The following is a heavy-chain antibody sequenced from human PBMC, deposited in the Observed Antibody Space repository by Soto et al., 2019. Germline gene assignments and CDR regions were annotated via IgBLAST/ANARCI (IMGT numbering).Heavy chain of an antibody. V-gene: IGHV3-23*01. CDR3: ARDSNGMDV. J-gene: IGHJ6*02. Sequence: GGSLRLSCAASGFAFISYAMSWVRQAPGKGLEWVSAISGGGSNKYYADSVKGRFTISRDNSKNTLYLQMNSLRAEDTAVYYCARDSNGMDVWGQGTTVTVSS. CDR1: GFAFISYA. CDR2: ISGGGSNK.